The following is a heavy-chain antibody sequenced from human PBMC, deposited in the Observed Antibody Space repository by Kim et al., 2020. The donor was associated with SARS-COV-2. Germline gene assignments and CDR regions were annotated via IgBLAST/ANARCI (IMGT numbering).Heavy chain of an antibody. CDR2: IRSKRYDETT. CDR1: GLYFADYA. CDR3: TSGPYSYDSAAYYHYY. V-gene: IGHV3-49*03. Sequence: GGSLRLSCTTSGLYFADYAMSWFRQAPGKGLEWVAFIRSKRYDETTEYAASVKGRFIISRDDSKRIAYLQMNGLKTGGTAVYYCTSGPYSYDSAAYYHYYWGQGTLVTVSS. J-gene: IGHJ4*02. D-gene: IGHD3-22*01.